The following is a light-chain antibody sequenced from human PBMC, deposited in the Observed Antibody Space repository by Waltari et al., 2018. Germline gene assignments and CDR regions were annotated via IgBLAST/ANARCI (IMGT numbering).Light chain of an antibody. Sequence: DIVMTQSPATLSVSPGERATLSCRASQSVGTNLAWYQQRPGQAPRLLLYGASSRATGIPARFSGSGSGTDFTLTINSLQPEDFAVYYCQQRGSWPYTFGQGTTVEIK. CDR3: QQRGSWPYT. CDR1: QSVGTN. CDR2: GAS. J-gene: IGKJ2*01. V-gene: IGKV3-15*01.